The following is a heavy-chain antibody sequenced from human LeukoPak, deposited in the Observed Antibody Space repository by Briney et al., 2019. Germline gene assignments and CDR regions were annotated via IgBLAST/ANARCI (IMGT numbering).Heavy chain of an antibody. CDR3: AREGRRTGAFDI. D-gene: IGHD1-1*01. J-gene: IGHJ3*02. V-gene: IGHV3-21*01. CDR1: GFTFSSYS. Sequence: GGSLRLSCAASGFTFSSYSMNWVRQAPGKGLEWVSSISSSSSYIYYADSVKGRFTVSRDNAKNSLYLQMNSLRAEDTAVYYCAREGRRTGAFDIWGQGTMVTVSS. CDR2: ISSSSSYI.